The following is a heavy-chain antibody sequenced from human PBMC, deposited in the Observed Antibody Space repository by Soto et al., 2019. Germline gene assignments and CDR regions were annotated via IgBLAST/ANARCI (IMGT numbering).Heavy chain of an antibody. CDR2: INHSGST. D-gene: IGHD2-21*02. Sequence: SETLSLTCAFYGGSFSGYYWTWIRQPPGTGLEWIGEINHSGSTNYNPSLKSRVTISVDTSKNRFSLKLTSVTAADTAVYYCAREYGGNSGTFDYWGQGTLVTVSS. CDR1: GGSFSGYY. V-gene: IGHV4-34*01. CDR3: AREYGGNSGTFDY. J-gene: IGHJ4*02.